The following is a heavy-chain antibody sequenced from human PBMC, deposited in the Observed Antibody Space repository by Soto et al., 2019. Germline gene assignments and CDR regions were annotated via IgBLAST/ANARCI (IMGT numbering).Heavy chain of an antibody. Sequence: TSETLSLTCTVSGGSISSSSYYWGWIRQPPGKGLEWIGSIYYSGSTYYNPSLKSRVTISVDTSKNQFSLQLSSVTAADTAVYYGRRHAEPYYYYNMDVWGKGTRVTVSS. CDR2: IYYSGST. V-gene: IGHV4-39*01. J-gene: IGHJ6*03. CDR3: RRHAEPYYYYNMDV. CDR1: GGSISSSSYY.